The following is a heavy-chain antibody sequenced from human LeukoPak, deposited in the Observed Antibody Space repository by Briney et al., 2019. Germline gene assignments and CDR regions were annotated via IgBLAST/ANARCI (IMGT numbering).Heavy chain of an antibody. D-gene: IGHD6-13*01. CDR1: GFTFSNYW. V-gene: IGHV3-74*01. CDR2: INSAGTNT. CDR3: RIAAAGRDY. J-gene: IGHJ4*02. Sequence: GGSLRLSCAASGFTFSNYWMHWVRHAPGKGLVWVSYINSAGTNTNYADSVKGRFTISRDTAKNTLYLQMNSLRAEDTAVYYCRIAAAGRDYWGQGNLVTISS.